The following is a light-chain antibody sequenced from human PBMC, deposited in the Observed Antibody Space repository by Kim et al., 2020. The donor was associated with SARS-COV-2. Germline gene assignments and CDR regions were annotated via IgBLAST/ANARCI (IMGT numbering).Light chain of an antibody. CDR2: EDK. J-gene: IGLJ3*02. Sequence: NFMLTQPHSVSESPGKTVTISCTRSSGSIASHYVHWYQQRPGSAPTTVIYEDKLRPSGVPDRFSASVDSSSNSASLTISGLKTEDEADYYCQSYDSNYLALSGGGTQLTVL. V-gene: IGLV6-57*03. CDR3: QSYDSNYLAL. CDR1: SGSIASHY.